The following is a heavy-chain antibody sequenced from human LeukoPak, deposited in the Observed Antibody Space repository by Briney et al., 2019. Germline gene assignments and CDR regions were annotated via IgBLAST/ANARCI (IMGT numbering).Heavy chain of an antibody. CDR2: IGPSGSPI. D-gene: IGHD1-14*01. CDR3: ARKTGDC. CDR1: GFTLSNSY. Sequence: GGSLRLSCAASGFTLSNSYMSWIRQAPGKGLDWVSYIGPSGSPIYYADSVKGRFTVSRDNAKDSLFLQMNSLRVEDTAVYYCARKTGDCWGQGTLVSVSS. J-gene: IGHJ4*02. V-gene: IGHV3-11*04.